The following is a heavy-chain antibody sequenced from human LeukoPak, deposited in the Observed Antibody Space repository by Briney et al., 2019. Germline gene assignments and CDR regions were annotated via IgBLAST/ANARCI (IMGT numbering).Heavy chain of an antibody. V-gene: IGHV3-7*01. D-gene: IGHD3-10*02. CDR3: ARSRYYYVI. J-gene: IGHJ4*02. CDR2: IKQDGSEK. Sequence: PGGSLRLSCAASGFSSSSHWMSWARQAPGKGLECVANIKQDGSEKYYVDSGKGRFTISRDNAKNSLYLQMNSLRAEDTAVYYCARSRYYYVIWGQGTLVTVSS. CDR1: GFSSSSHW.